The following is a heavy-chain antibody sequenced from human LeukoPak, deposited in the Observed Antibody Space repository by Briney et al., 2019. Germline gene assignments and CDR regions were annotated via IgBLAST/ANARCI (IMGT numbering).Heavy chain of an antibody. D-gene: IGHD3-22*01. CDR3: AKARSLYDSSGYHYYFDY. V-gene: IGHV3-23*01. J-gene: IGHJ4*02. CDR1: GFTFSSYA. Sequence: GGSLRLSCAASGFTFSSYAMTWVRQAPGKGMEWVSGISGSGGSTYYTESVKGRFPISRDNSKNTLYLQMNSLRAEDKAVHYCAKARSLYDSSGYHYYFDYWGQGTLVTVSS. CDR2: ISGSGGST.